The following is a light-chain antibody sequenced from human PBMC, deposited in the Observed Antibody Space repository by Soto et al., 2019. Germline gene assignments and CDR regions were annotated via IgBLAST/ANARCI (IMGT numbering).Light chain of an antibody. CDR1: QSVSNN. J-gene: IGKJ3*01. Sequence: EIVMTQSPATLSVSPLERATLSCRANQSVSNNLAWYQQKPGQAPRLLIYGASTRATGLPARFSGSGSGTEFTLTISSLQSEDFAISYGKQSTHWHQFTFGPGTKVDIK. V-gene: IGKV3-15*01. CDR3: KQSTHWHQFT. CDR2: GAS.